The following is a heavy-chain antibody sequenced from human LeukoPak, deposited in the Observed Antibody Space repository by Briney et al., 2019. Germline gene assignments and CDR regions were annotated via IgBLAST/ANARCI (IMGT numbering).Heavy chain of an antibody. CDR2: ISAYNGNT. D-gene: IGHD2-2*01. V-gene: IGHV1-18*01. CDR1: GYTFTSYG. CDR3: ARARGYCSSTSCRGDCYYYMDV. J-gene: IGHJ6*03. Sequence: ASVKVSCKASGYTFTSYGISWVRQAPGQGLEWMGWISAYNGNTNYAQKLQGRVTMTTDASTSTAYMELRSLRSDDTAVYYCARARGYCSSTSCRGDCYYYMDVWGKGTTVTVSS.